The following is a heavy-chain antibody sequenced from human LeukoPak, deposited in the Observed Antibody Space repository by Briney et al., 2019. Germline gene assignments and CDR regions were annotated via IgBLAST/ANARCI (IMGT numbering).Heavy chain of an antibody. Sequence: HPGGSLRLSCAASGFTFSSYAMSWVRQAPGKGLEWVSAISGSGGSTYYADSVKGRFTISRDNSKNTLYLQMSSLRAEDTAVYYCANYGMPGIAAAGTNSWFDPWGQGTLVTVSS. D-gene: IGHD6-13*01. CDR1: GFTFSSYA. J-gene: IGHJ5*02. V-gene: IGHV3-23*01. CDR3: ANYGMPGIAAAGTNSWFDP. CDR2: ISGSGGST.